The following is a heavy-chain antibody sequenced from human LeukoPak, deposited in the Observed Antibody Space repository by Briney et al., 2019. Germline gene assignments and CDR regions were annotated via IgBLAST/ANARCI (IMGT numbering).Heavy chain of an antibody. CDR3: ARALCSGGTCSSDP. Sequence: ASVKVSCKASGYTFTSYDINWVRQATGQGLEWMGWMNPNSGNTGYAQKFQGRVTMTRSTSISTAYMELSSLRSEDTAVYYCARALCSGGTCSSDPWGQGTLVTVSS. V-gene: IGHV1-8*01. CDR2: MNPNSGNT. CDR1: GYTFTSYD. J-gene: IGHJ5*02. D-gene: IGHD2-15*01.